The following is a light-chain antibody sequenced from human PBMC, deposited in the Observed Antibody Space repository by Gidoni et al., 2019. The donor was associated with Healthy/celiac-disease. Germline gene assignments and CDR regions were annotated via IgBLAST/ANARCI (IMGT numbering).Light chain of an antibody. CDR3: QQYNSDPWT. CDR1: QSISSW. V-gene: IGKV1-5*01. J-gene: IGKJ1*01. Sequence: DIKMPQSPSTLSASVGDRVTITCRASQSISSWLAWYQQKPGKAPKLMIYDAASLESGVPPRFSGSGSGTEFTLTISSLQPDDFATYYCQQYNSDPWTFGQGTKVEIK. CDR2: DAA.